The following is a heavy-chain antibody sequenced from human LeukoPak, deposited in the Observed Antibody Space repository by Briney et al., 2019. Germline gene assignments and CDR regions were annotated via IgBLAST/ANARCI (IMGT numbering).Heavy chain of an antibody. CDR1: GYTFTAYN. CDR3: LRGGGRSYCDY. D-gene: IGHD2-15*01. J-gene: IGHJ4*02. V-gene: IGHV1-2*02. Sequence: ASVKVSCKPSGYTFTAYNIHWVRQAPGQGLEWMGWMNPNSGDTNYAQNFQGRVTMTRDTSISTAYMGLSSLRSDDTAVYFSLRGGGRSYCDYWGQGTPVTVSS. CDR2: MNPNSGDT.